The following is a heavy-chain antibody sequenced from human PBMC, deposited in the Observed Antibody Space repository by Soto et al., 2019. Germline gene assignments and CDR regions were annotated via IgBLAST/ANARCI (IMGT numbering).Heavy chain of an antibody. V-gene: IGHV4-39*01. D-gene: IGHD3-10*01. Sequence: SETLSLTCSVSGGSISSFTYYWGWIRQPPGKGLEWIGTVYYNENTYYDPSLKSRVTITVDTAKNQFSLNLRSVTAADTAMYFCARRERYYGSPGWFDPWGQGTLVTVSS. J-gene: IGHJ5*02. CDR1: GGSISSFTYY. CDR3: ARRERYYGSPGWFDP. CDR2: VYYNENT.